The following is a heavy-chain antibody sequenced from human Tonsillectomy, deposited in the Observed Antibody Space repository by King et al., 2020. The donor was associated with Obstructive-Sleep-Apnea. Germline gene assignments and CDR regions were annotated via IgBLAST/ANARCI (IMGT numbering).Heavy chain of an antibody. D-gene: IGHD2-2*01. J-gene: IGHJ6*02. CDR2: INHSGST. CDR3: ARGYCSSTSCYGAGYYYYYGMDV. V-gene: IGHV4-34*01. Sequence: VQLQQWGAGLLKPSETLSLTCAVYGGSFSGYYWSWIRQPPGKGLEWIGEINHSGSTNYNPSLKSRVTISVDTSTNQFSLKLSSVTAADTAVYYCARGYCSSTSCYGAGYYYYYGMDVWGQGTTVTVSS. CDR1: GGSFSGYY.